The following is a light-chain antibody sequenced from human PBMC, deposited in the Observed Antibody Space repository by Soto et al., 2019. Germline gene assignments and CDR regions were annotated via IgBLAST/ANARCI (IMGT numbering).Light chain of an antibody. CDR3: QQFNSYLT. CDR1: QGISSA. Sequence: AIQLTQSPSSLSASVGDRVTITCRASQGISSALAWYQQKPGKAPKLLIYDASSLESGVPSRFSGSGSGTDFTLTISSLLPEDFATYYCQQFNSYLTFGGGTKVETK. CDR2: DAS. V-gene: IGKV1-13*02. J-gene: IGKJ4*01.